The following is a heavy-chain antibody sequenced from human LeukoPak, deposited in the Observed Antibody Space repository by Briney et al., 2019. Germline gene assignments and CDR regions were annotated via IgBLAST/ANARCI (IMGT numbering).Heavy chain of an antibody. CDR1: GYTFTGYY. CDR3: ASGCSSTSCYEYYFDY. D-gene: IGHD2-2*01. Sequence: ASVKVSCKACGYTFTGYYMHWVRQAPGQGLEWMGWINPNSGGTNYAQKFQGRVTMTRDTSISTAYMELSRLRSDDTAVYYCASGCSSTSCYEYYFDYWGQGTLVTVS. V-gene: IGHV1-2*02. CDR2: INPNSGGT. J-gene: IGHJ4*02.